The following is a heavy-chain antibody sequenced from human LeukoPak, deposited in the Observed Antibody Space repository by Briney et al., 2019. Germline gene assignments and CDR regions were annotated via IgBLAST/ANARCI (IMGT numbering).Heavy chain of an antibody. CDR2: ISPNSGGP. J-gene: IGHJ3*02. V-gene: IGHV1-2*07. CDR3: ARESPRSGYYYGDDAFDI. Sequence: ASVKVSCRASGYTFTSYGISWVRQAPGQGLEWMGWISPNSGGPTYAHKFQGRVTMTRDTSISTAYMELSRLRSDDTAVYYCARESPRSGYYYGDDAFDIWGQGTMVTVSP. D-gene: IGHD3-22*01. CDR1: GYTFTSYG.